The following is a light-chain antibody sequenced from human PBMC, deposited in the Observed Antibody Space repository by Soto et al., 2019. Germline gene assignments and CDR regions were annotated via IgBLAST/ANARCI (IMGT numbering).Light chain of an antibody. Sequence: EIVMTQSPATLSVSPGERATLSCRASQSVSRKLAWYQQKPGQAPRLLIYGTSTRATGIPARFSGSGSGTEFTLTISSLQSEDFAVYYCQQYIHWPPLTFGGGTKVEIK. CDR3: QQYIHWPPLT. J-gene: IGKJ4*01. CDR2: GTS. CDR1: QSVSRK. V-gene: IGKV3-15*01.